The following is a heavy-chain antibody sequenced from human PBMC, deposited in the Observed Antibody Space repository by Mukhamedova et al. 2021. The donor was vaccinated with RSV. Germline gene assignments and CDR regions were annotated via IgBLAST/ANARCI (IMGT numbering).Heavy chain of an antibody. CDR2: YMGST. J-gene: IGHJ4*02. D-gene: IGHD6-19*01. Sequence: YMGSTNYNPSLKSRVTISVDKSKNQFSLKLSSVTAADTAVYYCARDQGSGGGSDYWGQGTLVTVSS. CDR3: ARDQGSGGGSDY. V-gene: IGHV4-59*12.